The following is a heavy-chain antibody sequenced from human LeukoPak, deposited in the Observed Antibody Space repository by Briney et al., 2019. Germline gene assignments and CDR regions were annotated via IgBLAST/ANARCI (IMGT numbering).Heavy chain of an antibody. Sequence: PGGSLRLSCAASGFTVSSNYMSWVRQAPGKGLEWGSVIYGGGSTYYADSVKGRFTISRDNSKNTLYLQMNSLRAEDTAVYYCARDRRRYSYGYYYYDGMDVWGQGTTVTVSS. V-gene: IGHV3-66*01. CDR1: GFTVSSNY. CDR3: ARDRRRYSYGYYYYDGMDV. D-gene: IGHD5-18*01. J-gene: IGHJ6*02. CDR2: IYGGGST.